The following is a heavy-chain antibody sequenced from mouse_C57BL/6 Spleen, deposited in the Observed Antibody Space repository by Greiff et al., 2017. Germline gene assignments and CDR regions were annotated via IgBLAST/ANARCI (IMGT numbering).Heavy chain of an antibody. Sequence: VQLQQPGAELVMPGASVKLSCKASGYTFTSYWMHWVKQRPGQGLEWIGEIDPSDSYTNYNQKFKGKSTLTVDKSSSTAYMQLSSLTSEDSAVYYCARWVTTVVATGDAMDYWGQGTSVTVSS. D-gene: IGHD1-1*01. V-gene: IGHV1-69*01. CDR2: IDPSDSYT. CDR1: GYTFTSYW. CDR3: ARWVTTVVATGDAMDY. J-gene: IGHJ4*01.